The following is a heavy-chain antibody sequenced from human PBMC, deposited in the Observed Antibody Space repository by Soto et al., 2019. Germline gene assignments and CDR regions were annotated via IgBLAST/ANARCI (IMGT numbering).Heavy chain of an antibody. V-gene: IGHV1-69*13. Sequence: SVKFSCKASGGTFSSYAISWVRQAPGQGLEWMGGIIPIFGTANYAQKFQGRVTITADESTSTAYMELSSLRSEDTAVYYCARSRDGYNYPDYWGQGTLVTVSS. CDR3: ARSRDGYNYPDY. J-gene: IGHJ4*02. CDR1: GGTFSSYA. CDR2: IIPIFGTA. D-gene: IGHD5-12*01.